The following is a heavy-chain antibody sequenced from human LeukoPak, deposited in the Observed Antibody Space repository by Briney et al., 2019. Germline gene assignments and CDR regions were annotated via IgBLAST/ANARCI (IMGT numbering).Heavy chain of an antibody. CDR2: IYYTGSA. CDR3: ARQQRTYSYGCDY. D-gene: IGHD5-18*01. Sequence: SETQTLTCTVSGRSNSSYDGIGIRQPPGEAGEGIGYIYYTGSAKYNPSLKSRVTMSVDRSKKQFSMRLSSVTAADTAVYYCARQQRTYSYGCDYWGQGTLVTVSS. J-gene: IGHJ4*02. V-gene: IGHV4-59*01. CDR1: GRSNSSYD.